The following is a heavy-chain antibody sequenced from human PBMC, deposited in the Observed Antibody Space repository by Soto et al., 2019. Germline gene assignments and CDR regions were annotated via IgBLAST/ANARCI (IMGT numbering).Heavy chain of an antibody. D-gene: IGHD1-20*01. J-gene: IGHJ6*02. CDR1: GYTFSDYS. CDR2: INPHSGDT. Sequence: QVQLVQSGAEVKKPGASVKVSCEASGYTFSDYSIHWVRQAPGQGLEWMGWINPHSGDTYYAQKFQDWVTMTRDTSINTAYMELGRLRSDDTAVYYCAKGPRIRAFDPYYYNTLDVWGQGTTVTVS. V-gene: IGHV1-2*04. CDR3: AKGPRIRAFDPYYYNTLDV.